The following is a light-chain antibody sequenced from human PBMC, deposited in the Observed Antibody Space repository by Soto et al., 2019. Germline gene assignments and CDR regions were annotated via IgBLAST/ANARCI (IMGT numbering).Light chain of an antibody. CDR3: QQYNDWLYS. V-gene: IGKV3-15*01. CDR2: GSS. J-gene: IGKJ2*03. Sequence: EIVMTQSPANMSGSPGERVAVSCRASRPVRSNLAWYQQKPGQPPRLLIYGSSTRATGIPARFSGSGSGTEFTLTVTSLQSADIAVYYCQQYNDWLYSFGQGTKVDIK. CDR1: RPVRSN.